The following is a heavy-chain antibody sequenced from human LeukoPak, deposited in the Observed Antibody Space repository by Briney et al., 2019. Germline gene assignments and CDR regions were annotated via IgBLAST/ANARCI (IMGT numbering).Heavy chain of an antibody. D-gene: IGHD6-19*01. V-gene: IGHV1-69*04. CDR1: GGTFSSYA. CDR2: ISPILGIA. Sequence: SVKVSCKASGGTFSSYAISWVRQAPGQGLEWMGRISPILGIANYAQKFQGRVTITADKSTSTAYMELSSLRSEDTAVYYCARVLQWLTTGVHSYYGMDVWGQGTTVTVSS. J-gene: IGHJ6*02. CDR3: ARVLQWLTTGVHSYYGMDV.